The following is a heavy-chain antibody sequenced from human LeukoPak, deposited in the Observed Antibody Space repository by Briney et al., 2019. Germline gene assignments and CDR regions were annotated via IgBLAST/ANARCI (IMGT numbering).Heavy chain of an antibody. CDR3: SKWKAIVLVPAARSPIDY. Sequence: GGSLRLSCAASGFTFSSYAMHWVRQAPGKGLEWVSAISGSGVTTYYADSVKGRFTISRDNSKHTLYLQMNSLRAEDTAVYYCSKWKAIVLVPAARSPIDYWGQGTLVTVSS. D-gene: IGHD2-2*01. J-gene: IGHJ4*02. CDR2: ISGSGVTT. V-gene: IGHV3-23*01. CDR1: GFTFSSYA.